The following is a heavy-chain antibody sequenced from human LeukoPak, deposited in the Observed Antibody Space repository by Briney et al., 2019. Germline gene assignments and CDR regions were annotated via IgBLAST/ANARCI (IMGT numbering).Heavy chain of an antibody. D-gene: IGHD6-13*01. Sequence: SETLSLTCTVSGGSISSSSYYWGWIRQPPEKGLEWIGSIYYSGSTYYNPSLKSRVTISVDTSKNQFSLKLSSVTAADTAVYYCARAAVDSSSWFKHLYYFDYWGQGTLVTVSS. CDR1: GGSISSSSYY. V-gene: IGHV4-39*01. CDR2: IYYSGST. J-gene: IGHJ4*02. CDR3: ARAAVDSSSWFKHLYYFDY.